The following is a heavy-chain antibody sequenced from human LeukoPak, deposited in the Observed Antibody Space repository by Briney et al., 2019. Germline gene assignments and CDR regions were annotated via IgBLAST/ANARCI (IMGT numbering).Heavy chain of an antibody. CDR3: AREGKSVEMASDI. V-gene: IGHV3-30-3*01. D-gene: IGHD5-24*01. J-gene: IGHJ3*02. CDR2: ISYDGSNK. Sequence: PGGPLRLSCAASGFTFSSYAMHWVRQAPGKGLEWVAVISYDGSNKYYADSVRGRFTITRDNSKNTLYLQMNSLRAEDTAVYYCAREGKSVEMASDIWGQGTMVTVSS. CDR1: GFTFSSYA.